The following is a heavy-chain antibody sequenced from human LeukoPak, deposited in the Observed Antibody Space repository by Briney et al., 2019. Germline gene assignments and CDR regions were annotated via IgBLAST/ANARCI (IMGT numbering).Heavy chain of an antibody. CDR2: IYYSGST. Sequence: SEPLSLTCTVSGGSISSSSYYWGWIRPPPGKGLEWIGTIYYSGSTYYNPSLKSRVTISEDTSKNQFSLKLSSVTAADTAVYYCARPAYGSGSYSGFDYWGQGTLVTVSS. J-gene: IGHJ4*02. V-gene: IGHV4-39*01. CDR3: ARPAYGSGSYSGFDY. CDR1: GGSISSSSYY. D-gene: IGHD3-10*01.